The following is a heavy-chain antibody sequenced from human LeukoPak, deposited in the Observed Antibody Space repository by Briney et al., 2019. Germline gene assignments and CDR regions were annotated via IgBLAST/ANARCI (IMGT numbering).Heavy chain of an antibody. Sequence: GASVKVSCKASGYTFTGYYMHWVRQAPGQGLEWMGWINPNSGGTNYAQKFQGRVTMTRDTSISTAYMELSSLRSEDTAVYYCARLPRIGNWFDPWGQGTLVTVSS. CDR2: INPNSGGT. J-gene: IGHJ5*02. CDR1: GYTFTGYY. CDR3: ARLPRIGNWFDP. V-gene: IGHV1-2*02.